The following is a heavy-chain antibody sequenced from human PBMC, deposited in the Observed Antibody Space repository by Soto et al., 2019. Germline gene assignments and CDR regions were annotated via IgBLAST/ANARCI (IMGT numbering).Heavy chain of an antibody. Sequence: EVQLLESGGGLVQPGGSLRLSCAASGFTFSSYAMSWVRQAPGKGLEWVSAISCSGGSTYYADSGKCRFTISRDNSKNTLYLQMNSLRAEDTAVYYCAMPLAYCSGDCLQGGNFDYWGQGTLVTVSA. CDR1: GFTFSSYA. V-gene: IGHV3-23*01. J-gene: IGHJ4*02. CDR3: AMPLAYCSGDCLQGGNFDY. CDR2: ISCSGGST. D-gene: IGHD2-21*02.